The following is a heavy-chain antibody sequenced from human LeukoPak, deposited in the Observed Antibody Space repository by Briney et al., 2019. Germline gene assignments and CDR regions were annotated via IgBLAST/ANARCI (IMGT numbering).Heavy chain of an antibody. D-gene: IGHD5-24*01. CDR3: AKASLLRWLQSLFDY. CDR1: GFTFSSYA. CDR2: ISGSGGST. Sequence: PGGSLRLSCAASGFTFSSYAMSWVRQAPGKGLEWVSAISGSGGSTYYADSVKGRFTISRDNSKNTLYLQMNSLRAGDTAVYYCAKASLLRWLQSLFDYWGQGTLVTVSS. V-gene: IGHV3-23*01. J-gene: IGHJ4*02.